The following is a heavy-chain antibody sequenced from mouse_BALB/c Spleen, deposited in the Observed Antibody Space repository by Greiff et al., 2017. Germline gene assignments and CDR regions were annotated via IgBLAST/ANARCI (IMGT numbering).Heavy chain of an antibody. CDR3: ARDGSSYVWYFDV. CDR2: IDPANGNT. V-gene: IGHV14-3*02. CDR1: GFNIKDTY. J-gene: IGHJ1*01. Sequence: EVHLVESGAELVKPGASVKLSCTASGFNIKDTYMHWVKQRPEQGLEWIGRIDPANGNTKYDPKFQGKATITADTSSNTAYLQLSSLTSEDTAVYYCARDGSSYVWYFDVWGAGTTVTVSS. D-gene: IGHD1-1*01.